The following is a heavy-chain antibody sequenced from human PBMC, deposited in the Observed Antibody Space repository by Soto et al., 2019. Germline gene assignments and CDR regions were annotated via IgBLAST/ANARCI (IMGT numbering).Heavy chain of an antibody. CDR2: IFSGGST. CDR1: GFSVSSNF. V-gene: IGHV3-66*01. J-gene: IGHJ4*02. Sequence: GGSLRLSCAASGFSVSSNFMSWVRQAPGKGLEWVSVIFSGGSTYYADSVRGRFIISRDNAKNTLYLQMNSLRAEDTAVYYCARDRRDNYYDSSGHYVTEYYFDYWGQGTLVTVSS. CDR3: ARDRRDNYYDSSGHYVTEYYFDY. D-gene: IGHD3-22*01.